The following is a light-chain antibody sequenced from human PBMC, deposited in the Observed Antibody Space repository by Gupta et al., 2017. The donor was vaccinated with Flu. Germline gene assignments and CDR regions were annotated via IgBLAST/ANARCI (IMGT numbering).Light chain of an antibody. V-gene: IGKV3-15*01. CDR3: QQYNNWPPWT. CDR1: QSISSN. CDR2: GAS. Sequence: IVMTQSPATLSVSPGERATLSCRASQSISSNLAWYQHKPGQTPRLLIYGASTRATGVPARFSGSWSGSEFTLTISSLQSEDFAVYYCQQYNNWPPWTFGQGTKVEVK. J-gene: IGKJ1*01.